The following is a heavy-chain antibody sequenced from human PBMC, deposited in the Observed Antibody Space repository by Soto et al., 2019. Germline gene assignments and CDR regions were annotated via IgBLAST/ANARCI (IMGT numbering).Heavy chain of an antibody. D-gene: IGHD2-15*01. J-gene: IGHJ6*02. CDR3: ARYVVVVAAIDYGMDV. Sequence: ASVKVSCKASGGTFSSYAISWVRQAPGQGLEWMGGIIPIFGTANYAQKFQGRVTITADESTSTAYMELSSLRSEDTAVYYCARYVVVVAAIDYGMDVWGQGTTVTSP. CDR1: GGTFSSYA. V-gene: IGHV1-69*13. CDR2: IIPIFGTA.